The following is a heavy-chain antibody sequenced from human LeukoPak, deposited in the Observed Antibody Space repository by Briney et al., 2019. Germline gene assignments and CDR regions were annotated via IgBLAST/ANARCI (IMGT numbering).Heavy chain of an antibody. CDR2: IKSKTDGGTT. CDR3: TALMITFGGVSYYYMDV. J-gene: IGHJ6*03. D-gene: IGHD3-16*01. Sequence: GGSLRLSCAASGFTFSNAWMSWVRQAPGKGLEWVGRIKSKTDGGTTDYAAPVKGRFTISRDDSKNTLYLQMNSLKTEDTAVYYCTALMITFGGVSYYYMDVWGKGTTVTFSS. CDR1: GFTFSNAW. V-gene: IGHV3-15*01.